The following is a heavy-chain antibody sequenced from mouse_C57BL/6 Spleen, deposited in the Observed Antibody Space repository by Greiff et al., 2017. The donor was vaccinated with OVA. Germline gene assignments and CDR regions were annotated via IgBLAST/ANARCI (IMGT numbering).Heavy chain of an antibody. CDR3: TRVDDYDGEAY. CDR1: GYTFTDYE. J-gene: IGHJ3*01. D-gene: IGHD2-4*01. V-gene: IGHV1-15*01. Sequence: LVESGAELVRPGASVTLSCKASGYTFTDYEMHWVQQTPVHGLEWIGAIDPETGGTAYNQKFKGKAILTADKSSSTAYMELRSLTSEDSAVYYCTRVDDYDGEAYWGQGTLVTVSA. CDR2: IDPETGGT.